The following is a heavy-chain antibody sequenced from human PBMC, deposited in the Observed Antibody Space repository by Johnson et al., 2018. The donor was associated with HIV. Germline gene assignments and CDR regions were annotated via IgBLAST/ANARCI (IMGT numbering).Heavy chain of an antibody. CDR1: GFTFSSYD. CDR3: ARGSGVGRPIQKWLGAAFDI. J-gene: IGHJ3*02. CDR2: IGTAGDT. V-gene: IGHV3-13*01. Sequence: VQLVESGGGWVQPGGSLRLSCAASGFTFSSYDMHWVRQTTGKVLQWVSGIGTAGDTYYSGSVKGRFTISRENAKNSLYLQMNSLRAGDTAVYYCARGSGVGRPIQKWLGAAFDICGQGTMVTVSS. D-gene: IGHD5-18*01.